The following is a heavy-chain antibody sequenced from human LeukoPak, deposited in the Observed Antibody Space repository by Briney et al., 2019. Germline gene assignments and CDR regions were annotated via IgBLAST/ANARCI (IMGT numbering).Heavy chain of an antibody. Sequence: SETLSLTCTVSGGPINSYYWSWIRQPPGKGLEWIAYIYYTGSTNYNPSLTSRVTISVDTSKNQLSLRLSSVTAADTAVYYCARDRGSLGGFDYWGQGTLVTVSS. D-gene: IGHD3-16*01. V-gene: IGHV4-59*01. CDR1: GGPINSYY. CDR3: ARDRGSLGGFDY. J-gene: IGHJ4*02. CDR2: IYYTGST.